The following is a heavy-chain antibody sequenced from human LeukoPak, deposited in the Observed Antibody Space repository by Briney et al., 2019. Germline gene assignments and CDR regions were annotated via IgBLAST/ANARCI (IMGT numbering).Heavy chain of an antibody. CDR1: GFTFSDYY. J-gene: IGHJ4*02. V-gene: IGHV3-11*05. CDR2: ISSSSSYT. Sequence: GGSLRLSCAASGFTFSDYYMSWIRQAPGKGLEWVSYISSSSSYTNYADSVKGRFTISRDNAKNSLYLQMNSLRAEDTAVYYCARDKHYDSSGYYYSLDYWGQGNLVTVSS. CDR3: ARDKHYDSSGYYYSLDY. D-gene: IGHD3-22*01.